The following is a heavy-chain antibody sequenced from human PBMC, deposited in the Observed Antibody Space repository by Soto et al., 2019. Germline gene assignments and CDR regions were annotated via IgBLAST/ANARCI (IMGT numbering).Heavy chain of an antibody. Sequence: QVQLVQSGAEVKKPGSSVKVSCKASGGTLSKYAINWVRQAPGQGLEWMGGIIPMSGTTNDAQKFEGRLTITADVCTSTVFMELSGLRSEDTAVYYCASEGITMIRGFTRPHNLFDPWCQGTLVTVSS. CDR3: ASEGITMIRGFTRPHNLFDP. V-gene: IGHV1-69*01. CDR2: IIPMSGTT. J-gene: IGHJ5*02. CDR1: GGTLSKYA. D-gene: IGHD3-10*01.